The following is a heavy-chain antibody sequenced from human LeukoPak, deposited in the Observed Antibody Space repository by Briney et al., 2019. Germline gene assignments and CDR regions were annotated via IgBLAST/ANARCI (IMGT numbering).Heavy chain of an antibody. CDR1: GYSFTSYG. CDR2: INPNSGGT. J-gene: IGHJ5*02. CDR3: ARESVHPRSMDTKSRHIAAEGNWFDP. D-gene: IGHD6-25*01. Sequence: GASVKVSCRASGYSFTSYGISWARQAPGQGLEWMGWINPNSGGTNYAQKFQGRVTMTRDTSISTAYMELSRLRSDDTAVYYCARESVHPRSMDTKSRHIAAEGNWFDPWGQGTLVTVSS. V-gene: IGHV1-2*02.